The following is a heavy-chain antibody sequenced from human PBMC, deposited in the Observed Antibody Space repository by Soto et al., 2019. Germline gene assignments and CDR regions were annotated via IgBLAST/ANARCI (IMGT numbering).Heavy chain of an antibody. CDR2: ISGSGGST. CDR3: ASSGFVVDAYYYYYGMDV. V-gene: IGHV3-23*01. D-gene: IGHD3-10*01. CDR1: GFTFSSYA. Sequence: PGGSLRLSCAASGFTFSSYAMSWVRQAPGKGLEWVSAISGSGGSTYYADSVKGRFTISRDNSKNTLYLQMNSLRAEDTAVYYCASSGFVVDAYYYYYGMDVWGQGTTVTVSS. J-gene: IGHJ6*02.